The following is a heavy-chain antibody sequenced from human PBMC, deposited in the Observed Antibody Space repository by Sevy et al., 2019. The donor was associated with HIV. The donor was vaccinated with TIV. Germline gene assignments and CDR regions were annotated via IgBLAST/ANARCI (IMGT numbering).Heavy chain of an antibody. J-gene: IGHJ4*02. D-gene: IGHD2-21*02. CDR1: GFTFSSYA. V-gene: IGHV3-30*04. Sequence: GGSLRLSCAASGFTFSSYAMHWVRQAPGKGLEWVAVITYDGRDKYYADSVKGRFTISRDNSKNTLYLQMNSLRAEDTALNDGARAIRVVTAISEVGYWGQGTLVTVSS. CDR3: ARAIRVVTAISEVGY. CDR2: ITYDGRDK.